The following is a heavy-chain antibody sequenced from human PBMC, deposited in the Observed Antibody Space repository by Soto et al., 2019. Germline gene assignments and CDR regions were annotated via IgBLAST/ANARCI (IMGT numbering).Heavy chain of an antibody. CDR3: ARHPERIAQIGWFEP. Sequence: GSLRLSCAASGFTFSSYSMNWVRQAPGKGLEWVSYISSSSTIYYADSVKGRFTISRDNAKNSLYLQMNSLRAEDTAVYYCARHPERIAQIGWFEPWGEGT. V-gene: IGHV3-48*01. CDR1: GFTFSSYS. J-gene: IGHJ5*02. D-gene: IGHD6-13*01. CDR2: ISSSSTI.